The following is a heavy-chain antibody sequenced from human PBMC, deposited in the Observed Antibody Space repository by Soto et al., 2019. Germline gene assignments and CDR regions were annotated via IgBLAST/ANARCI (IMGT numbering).Heavy chain of an antibody. D-gene: IGHD1-26*01. CDR1: GYTLTDNY. J-gene: IGHJ3*02. CDR2: INPNSGGT. CDR3: ARVGTSGNYYDAFDI. Sequence: ASVKVACKASGYTLTDNYMHWVRQAPGQGLEWMGWINPNSGGTKYVQNFQGWVTMTRDTSISAAYMELSRLRSDDMAVYYCARVGTSGNYYDAFDIWGQGTMFTVSS. V-gene: IGHV1-2*04.